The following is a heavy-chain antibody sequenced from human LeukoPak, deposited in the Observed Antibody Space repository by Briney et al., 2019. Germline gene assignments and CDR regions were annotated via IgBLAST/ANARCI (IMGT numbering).Heavy chain of an antibody. Sequence: ASVKVSCKTSGYTFTSYGISWVRQAPGQGLEWMGGIIPIFGTANYAQKFQGRVTITADESTSTAYMELSSLRSEDTAVYYCARHITIFGVAMEETVRFDSWGQGTLVTVSS. CDR3: ARHITIFGVAMEETVRFDS. J-gene: IGHJ5*01. D-gene: IGHD3-3*01. CDR1: GYTFTSYG. CDR2: IIPIFGTA. V-gene: IGHV1-69*13.